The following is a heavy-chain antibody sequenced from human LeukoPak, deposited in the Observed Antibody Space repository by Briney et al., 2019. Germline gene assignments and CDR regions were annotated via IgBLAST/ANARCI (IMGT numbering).Heavy chain of an antibody. Sequence: GGSLRLSCAASGLTFSYYAMSCVRQAPGEGLEWVSGITGTDGSTYYADSVKGRFTIPRDNSKSALYLQMNSLRAEDTALYYCAKAFNYGSGYNYKTFDSWGQGTLVTVSS. CDR3: AKAFNYGSGYNYKTFDS. CDR1: GLTFSYYA. J-gene: IGHJ4*02. D-gene: IGHD3-10*01. CDR2: ITGTDGST. V-gene: IGHV3-23*01.